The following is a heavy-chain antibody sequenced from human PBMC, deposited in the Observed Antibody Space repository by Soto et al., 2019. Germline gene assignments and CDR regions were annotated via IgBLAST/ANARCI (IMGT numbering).Heavy chain of an antibody. V-gene: IGHV4-34*01. CDR2: INHSEST. CDR3: ARGQRGLRYFDWFHWFDP. J-gene: IGHJ5*02. CDR1: GGSFSGYY. Sequence: ETLSLTCAVYGGSFSGYYWSWIRQPPGKGLEWIGEINHSESTNYNPSLKSRDTISVDTSKNQFSMKLSSVTAADTAVYYCARGQRGLRYFDWFHWFDPWGQGTLVTVSS. D-gene: IGHD3-9*01.